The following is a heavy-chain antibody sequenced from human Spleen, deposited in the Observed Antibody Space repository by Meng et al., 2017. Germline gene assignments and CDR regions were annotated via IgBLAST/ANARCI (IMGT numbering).Heavy chain of an antibody. D-gene: IGHD4-11*01. V-gene: IGHV4-34*01. CDR2: INHSGST. CDR1: GGSFSDYY. J-gene: IGHJ4*02. Sequence: QAQLQQWGPGLLKPSETLSLPCVVSGGSFSDYYWSWIRQPPGKGLEWIGAINHSGSTNYNPSLESRATISVDTSQNNLSLKLSSVTAADSAVYYCARGPTTMAHDFDYWGQGTLVTVSS. CDR3: ARGPTTMAHDFDY.